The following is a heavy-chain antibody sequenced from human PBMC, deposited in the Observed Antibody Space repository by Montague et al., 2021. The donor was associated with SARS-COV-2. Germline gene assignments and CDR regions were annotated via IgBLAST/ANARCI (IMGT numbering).Heavy chain of an antibody. Sequence: SLRLSCAASGFTFSSHDMTWVRQAPGKGLEWVSIIHSGASYASYAGSVKGRFTISRDNSKNTLYLQMNSLRAEDTAVYHCAKGVGQKSSAVDYWGQGTQVTVSS. J-gene: IGHJ4*02. D-gene: IGHD1-26*01. CDR1: GFTFSSHD. V-gene: IGHV3-23*03. CDR2: IHSGASYA. CDR3: AKGVGQKSSAVDY.